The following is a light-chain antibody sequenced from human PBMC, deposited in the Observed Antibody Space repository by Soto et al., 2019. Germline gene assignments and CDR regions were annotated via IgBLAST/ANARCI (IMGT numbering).Light chain of an antibody. J-gene: IGKJ1*01. CDR2: DAS. V-gene: IGKV3-20*01. CDR1: QSVSSSC. CDR3: QQYGSSPRT. Sequence: EILLTQSPGTLSLSPGERATLSCRASQSVSSSCLAWYQQKPGQAPRLLIYDASSRATGIPDRFSGGGSGTDFTLTINRLEPEDFAMYYCQQYGSSPRTFGQGTKVDIK.